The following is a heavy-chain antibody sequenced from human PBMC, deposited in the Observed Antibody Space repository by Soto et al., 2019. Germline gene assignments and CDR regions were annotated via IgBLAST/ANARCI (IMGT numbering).Heavy chain of an antibody. J-gene: IGHJ3*02. CDR2: ISSSSSYI. CDR3: SRDLHGSGSDYRRDAVDI. D-gene: IGHD3-10*01. Sequence: EVQLVESGGGLVKPGGSLRLSCADSGFTFSSYSMNWVRQTPGKGLEWGSSISSSSSYIYYADSVNVRFTISRDNSEDSLYLQLNGLRAEDAAVYYCSRDLHGSGSDYRRDAVDILGQGTMVTVSS. CDR1: GFTFSSYS. V-gene: IGHV3-21*01.